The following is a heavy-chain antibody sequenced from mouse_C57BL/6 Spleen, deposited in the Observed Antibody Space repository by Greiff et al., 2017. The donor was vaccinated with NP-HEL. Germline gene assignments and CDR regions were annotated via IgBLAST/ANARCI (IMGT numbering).Heavy chain of an antibody. CDR1: GYTFTSYW. J-gene: IGHJ2*01. V-gene: IGHV1-69*01. Sequence: QVQLQQPGAELVMPGASVKLSCKASGYTFTSYWMHWVKQRPGQGLEWIGEIDPSDSYTNYNQKFKGKSTLTVDKSSSTAYMQLSSLTSEDSAVYYCARRDMRKKTIGENYFDYWGQGTTLTVSS. D-gene: IGHD2-14*01. CDR3: ARRDMRKKTIGENYFDY. CDR2: IDPSDSYT.